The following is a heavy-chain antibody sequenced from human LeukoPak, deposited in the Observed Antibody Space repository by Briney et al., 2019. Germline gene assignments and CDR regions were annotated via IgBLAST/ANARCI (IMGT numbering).Heavy chain of an antibody. CDR2: IYYSGST. CDR3: ARVPTDSSSWSKRDYYYGMDV. V-gene: IGHV4-59*01. Sequence: SETLSLTCTVSGGSISIYYWSWIRQPPGKGLEWIGYIYYSGSTNYNPSLKSRVTISVDTSKNQFSLKLSSVTAADTAVYYCARVPTDSSSWSKRDYYYGMDVWGQGTTVTVSS. CDR1: GGSISIYY. D-gene: IGHD6-13*01. J-gene: IGHJ6*02.